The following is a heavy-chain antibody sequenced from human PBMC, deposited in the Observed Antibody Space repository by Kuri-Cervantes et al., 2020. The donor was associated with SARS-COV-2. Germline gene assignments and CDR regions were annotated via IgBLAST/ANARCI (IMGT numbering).Heavy chain of an antibody. CDR1: ETTFPNYD. D-gene: IGHD3-22*01. Sequence: ASVKVSCKAPETTFPNYDINWVRQAPGQGLEWMGWINTKTGDTKYAQNFQGRVTATRDTSISTAYMELSRLRLDDTAAFYCVRFRYYDSMRNASDIWGQGTMVTVSS. CDR2: INTKTGDT. J-gene: IGHJ3*02. V-gene: IGHV1-2*02. CDR3: VRFRYYDSMRNASDI.